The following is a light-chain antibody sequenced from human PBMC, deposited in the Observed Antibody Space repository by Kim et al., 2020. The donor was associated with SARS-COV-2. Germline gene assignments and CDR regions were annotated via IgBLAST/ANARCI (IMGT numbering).Light chain of an antibody. Sequence: GQSVTISCTGTSSDVGCYDWVSWYQQPPGKAPKLIISDVSKRPSGVPDRFSGSKSGNSASLTVSGLQAEDEAYYYCCSYAGDDKYVFGTGTKVTVL. CDR1: SSDVGCYDW. J-gene: IGLJ1*01. CDR2: DVS. V-gene: IGLV2-11*03. CDR3: CSYAGDDKYV.